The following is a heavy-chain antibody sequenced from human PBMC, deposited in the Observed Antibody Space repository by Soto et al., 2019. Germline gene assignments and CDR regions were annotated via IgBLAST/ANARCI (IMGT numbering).Heavy chain of an antibody. V-gene: IGHV1-69*01. J-gene: IGHJ2*01. CDR2: IRPIXXTX. CDR1: GGSFNIYS. D-gene: IGHD3-16*01. CDR3: ARPFQSWPGGWYFDL. Sequence: SVKVSCKSCGGSFNIYSITLVRQAPGQGIEWRGGIRPIXXTXXXXXQXXGRVTLTADESTSTAHMELNSLRNEDTAVYYCARPFQSWPGGWYFDLWGRGTLVPVSS.